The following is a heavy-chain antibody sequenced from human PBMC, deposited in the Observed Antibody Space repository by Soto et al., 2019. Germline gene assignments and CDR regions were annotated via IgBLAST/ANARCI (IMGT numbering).Heavy chain of an antibody. D-gene: IGHD2-15*01. V-gene: IGHV3-74*01. J-gene: IGHJ5*02. CDR3: AREFCSGGNCYTYYFDP. Sequence: GGSLRLSCAASGLTFNRYWMHWVRHAPGKGLVWVSHINNDGNNTNYADSVKGRFTISRDNAKSTLFLQMNSLRDEDTAVYYCAREFCSGGNCYTYYFDPWGQGTPVTVSS. CDR2: INNDGNNT. CDR1: GLTFNRYW.